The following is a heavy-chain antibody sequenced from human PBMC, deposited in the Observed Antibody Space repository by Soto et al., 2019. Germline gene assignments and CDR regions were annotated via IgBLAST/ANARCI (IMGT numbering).Heavy chain of an antibody. CDR2: MSYSRSN. CDR3: VSRLRPTDWGVGNFDY. Sequence: QLQLQESGPGLVKPSETLSLTCFVSGGSISSNNYYWGWIRQPPGKGLEWIGSMSYSRSNYYNPSIKSRVTISVATPKTQFSLKQTSVTAADTAVYYCVSRLRPTDWGVGNFDYWGQGALVTVS. D-gene: IGHD7-27*01. J-gene: IGHJ4*02. CDR1: GGSISSNNYY. V-gene: IGHV4-39*01.